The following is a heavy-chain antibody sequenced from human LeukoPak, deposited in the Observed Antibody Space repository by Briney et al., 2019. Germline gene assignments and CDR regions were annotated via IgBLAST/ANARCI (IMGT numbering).Heavy chain of an antibody. CDR3: SNNAFGDYAFDY. D-gene: IGHD4-17*01. J-gene: IGHJ4*02. Sequence: SVKVSCKASGGSFSTYAIRWVRQAPGQGLEWMGGIIPIYGTRNYAQKFQGRVTITTDADTTTAYTAYMELSSLRTEDTAVYYCSNNAFGDYAFDYWGQGTLVTVSS. V-gene: IGHV1-69*05. CDR1: GGSFSTYA. CDR2: IIPIYGTR.